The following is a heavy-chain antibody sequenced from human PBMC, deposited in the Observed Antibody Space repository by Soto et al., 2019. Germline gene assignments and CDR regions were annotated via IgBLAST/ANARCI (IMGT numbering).Heavy chain of an antibody. CDR1: GFTFDYYW. Sequence: EVQLVESGGGLVQPGESLRLSCAASGFTFDYYWMHWVRQAPGKGLVWVSRVHSDGTTTTYADSVKGRCTISRDNARNTVSLQVGSLRAEVTAISYCARGDRGGFVLWGDGTVVTVSS. J-gene: IGHJ3*01. V-gene: IGHV3-74*01. CDR3: ARGDRGGFVL. D-gene: IGHD3-10*01. CDR2: VHSDGTTT.